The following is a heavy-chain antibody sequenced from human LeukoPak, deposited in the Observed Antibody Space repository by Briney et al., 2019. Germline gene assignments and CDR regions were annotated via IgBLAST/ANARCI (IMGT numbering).Heavy chain of an antibody. CDR1: GFTFSSYA. J-gene: IGHJ4*02. CDR3: AREITMIVVAPFDY. V-gene: IGHV3-23*01. CDR2: ISGSGGAT. D-gene: IGHD3-22*01. Sequence: GSLRLSCAASGFTFSSYAMSWVRQAPGKGLDWVSTISGSGGATYLADSVKGRFSISRDNSKNTLYLQMNSLRAEDTAVYYCAREITMIVVAPFDYWGQGTLVTVSS.